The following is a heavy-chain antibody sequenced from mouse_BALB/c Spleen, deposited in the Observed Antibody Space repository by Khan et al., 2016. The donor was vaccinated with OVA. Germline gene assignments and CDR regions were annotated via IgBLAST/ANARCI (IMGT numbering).Heavy chain of an antibody. Sequence: QVQLKQSGPDLVAPSQSLSITCTVSGFSLTSYGVHWVRQPPGKGLEWLVVIWSDGITTYNSALKSRLSISKDKSKSQVFLQMNTLQTDDTATYYCARHRFWDFDVWGAGTTVTVSS. CDR2: IWSDGIT. V-gene: IGHV2-6-2*01. J-gene: IGHJ1*01. CDR1: GFSLTSYG. CDR3: ARHRFWDFDV.